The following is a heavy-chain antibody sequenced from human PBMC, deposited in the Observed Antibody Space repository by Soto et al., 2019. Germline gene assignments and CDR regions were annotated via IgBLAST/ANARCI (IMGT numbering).Heavy chain of an antibody. Sequence: QITLKESGPTLVKLTQTLTLTCSFSGFSLTTSGAGVGWIRQPPGKALEWLAVIYWNDDKRYSPSLKTRLTITKDTSKNQVVLTMTNMDPVDTATYYCARPHPLRIGTDAFDIWGQGTMVTVSS. J-gene: IGHJ3*02. V-gene: IGHV2-5*01. CDR2: IYWNDDK. CDR3: ARPHPLRIGTDAFDI. D-gene: IGHD2-15*01. CDR1: GFSLTTSGAG.